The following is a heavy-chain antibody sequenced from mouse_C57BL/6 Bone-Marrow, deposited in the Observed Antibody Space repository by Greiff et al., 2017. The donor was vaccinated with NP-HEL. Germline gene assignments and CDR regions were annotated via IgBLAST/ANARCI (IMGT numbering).Heavy chain of an antibody. CDR1: GYTFTSYW. D-gene: IGHD1-1*01. CDR2: IDPSDSYT. J-gene: IGHJ3*01. CDR3: APYSWFAY. Sequence: QVQLKQPGAELVRPGTSVKLSCKASGYTFTSYWMHWVKQRPGQGLEWIGVIDPSDSYTNYNQKFKGKATLTVDTSSSAAYMQLSSLTSEDSAVYYCAPYSWFAYCGRGTLVTVSA. V-gene: IGHV1-59*01.